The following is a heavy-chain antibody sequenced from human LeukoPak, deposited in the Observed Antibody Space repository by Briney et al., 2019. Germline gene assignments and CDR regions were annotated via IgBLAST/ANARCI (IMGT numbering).Heavy chain of an antibody. J-gene: IGHJ4*02. CDR1: GVTFSRLV. Sequence: SVKVSCKASGVTFSRLVVSWVRQAPGQGLEWMGQIIPYFGTSNYAQNFQGRVTLTADEATNTAYMELNRLRSDDTAVYYCTRDGGDYGASGSYPDYWGQGTLVTVSS. CDR2: IIPYFGTS. V-gene: IGHV1-69*01. CDR3: TRDGGDYGASGSYPDY. D-gene: IGHD3-10*01.